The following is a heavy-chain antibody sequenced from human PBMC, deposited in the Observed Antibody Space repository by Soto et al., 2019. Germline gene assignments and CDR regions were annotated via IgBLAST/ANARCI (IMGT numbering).Heavy chain of an antibody. D-gene: IGHD3-10*01. J-gene: IGHJ4*02. V-gene: IGHV1-2*04. CDR3: AIAYGSGSPFDY. Sequence: ASVKASCKASGYTFTGYYMHWVRQAPGQGLEWMGWINPNSGGTNYAQKFQGWVTMTRDTSISTAYMELSRLRSDDTAVYYCAIAYGSGSPFDYWGQGTLVTVSS. CDR1: GYTFTGYY. CDR2: INPNSGGT.